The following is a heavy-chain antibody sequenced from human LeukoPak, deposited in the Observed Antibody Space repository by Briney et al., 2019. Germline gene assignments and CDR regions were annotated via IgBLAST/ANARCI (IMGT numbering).Heavy chain of an antibody. CDR1: GFTFDDYG. Sequence: GGSLRLSCAASGFTFDDYGMSWVRQTPGKGLEWVSGISWNGGSTGYADSVKGRFTISRDNAENSLYLQMNSLRVEDTALYYCARNRGGVTRYYFDYWGQGTLVTVSS. CDR2: ISWNGGST. V-gene: IGHV3-20*04. D-gene: IGHD4-23*01. J-gene: IGHJ4*02. CDR3: ARNRGGVTRYYFDY.